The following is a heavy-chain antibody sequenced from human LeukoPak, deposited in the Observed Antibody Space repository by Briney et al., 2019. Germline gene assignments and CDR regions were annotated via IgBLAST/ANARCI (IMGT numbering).Heavy chain of an antibody. CDR2: IYHSGNT. D-gene: IGHD2-2*01. CDR1: RYSITRGYY. V-gene: IGHV4-38-2*01. J-gene: IGHJ3*02. CDR3: ARAYSSTWYGGDTFDI. Sequence: SETLSLTCAVSRYSITRGYYWAWIRQPPGKGLEWIGSIYHSGNTYCNPSLKSRLTMSVDTSKNRFSLNLRSVTAADTAVYFCARAYSSTWYGGDTFDIWGQGTMVTVSS.